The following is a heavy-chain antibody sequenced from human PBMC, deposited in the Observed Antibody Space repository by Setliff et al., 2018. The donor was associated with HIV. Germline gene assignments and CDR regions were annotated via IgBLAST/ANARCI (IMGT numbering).Heavy chain of an antibody. CDR2: VNPNSGGT. Sequence: VASVKVSCKASGYTFTDSYIHWVRQAPGQGLQWMGWVNPNSGGTNSAQEFQGRVTMTRDTSISTAYMELTWLTPDDTAVYYCARVADIVARLDYWGQGTLVTVSS. V-gene: IGHV1-2*02. J-gene: IGHJ4*02. D-gene: IGHD5-12*01. CDR1: GYTFTDSY. CDR3: ARVADIVARLDY.